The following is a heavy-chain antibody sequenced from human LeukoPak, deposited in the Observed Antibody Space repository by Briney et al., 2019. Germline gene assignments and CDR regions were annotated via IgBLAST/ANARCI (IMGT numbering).Heavy chain of an antibody. CDR2: VHLNGAT. CDR3: TRESGAFSPFGF. J-gene: IGHJ4*02. D-gene: IGHD1-26*01. Sequence: SGTLSLTCAVSGGSITTTNWWSWVRQPPGKGLEWIGEVHLNGATNYNPSLESRFSMSIDKSNNHLSLEVTSVTAAVTAMYYCTRESGAFSPFGFWGQGTLVTVSS. V-gene: IGHV4-4*02. CDR1: GGSITTTNW.